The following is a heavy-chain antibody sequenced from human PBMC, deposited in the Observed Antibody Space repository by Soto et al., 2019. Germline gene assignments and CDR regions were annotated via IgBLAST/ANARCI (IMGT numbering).Heavy chain of an antibody. CDR3: ARVDSSGRYYVDY. V-gene: IGHV1-18*03. D-gene: IGHD6-19*01. CDR1: GYTFTNYG. CDR2: ISAYKGHI. J-gene: IGHJ4*02. Sequence: QVQLVQSGAEVQKPGASVKVSCKASGYTFTNYGISWVRQAPGQGLEWMGWISAYKGHINYAQNLQGRVTMTTDTSTTTDSMDLRGMTSDDMAVYYCARVDSSGRYYVDYWGQGTLVTVSS.